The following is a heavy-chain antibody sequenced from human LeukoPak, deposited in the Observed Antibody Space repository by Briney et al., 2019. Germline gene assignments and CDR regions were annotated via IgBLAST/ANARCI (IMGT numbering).Heavy chain of an antibody. J-gene: IGHJ4*02. CDR1: GYTFTELS. Sequence: ASVKVSCKVSGYTFTELSMHWVRQAPGKGLEWMGGFDPEDGETIYAQKFQGRVTMTEDTSTDTAYMELSSLRSEDTAVYYCATGLYYYDSSGYYSLYYFDYWGQGTLVTVSS. CDR3: ATGLYYYDSSGYYSLYYFDY. V-gene: IGHV1-24*01. CDR2: FDPEDGET. D-gene: IGHD3-22*01.